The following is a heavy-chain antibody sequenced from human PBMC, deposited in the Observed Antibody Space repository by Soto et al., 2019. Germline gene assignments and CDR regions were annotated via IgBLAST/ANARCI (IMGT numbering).Heavy chain of an antibody. Sequence: ESGGGLVKPGGSLRLSCAASGFTFSSYSMNWVRQAPGKGLEWVSSISSSSSYIYYADSVKGRFTISRDNAKNSLYLQMNSLRAEDTAVYYCARAPSLGYCSGGSCYSWSSNFDYWGQGTLVTVSS. J-gene: IGHJ4*02. V-gene: IGHV3-21*01. CDR1: GFTFSSYS. D-gene: IGHD2-15*01. CDR2: ISSSSSYI. CDR3: ARAPSLGYCSGGSCYSWSSNFDY.